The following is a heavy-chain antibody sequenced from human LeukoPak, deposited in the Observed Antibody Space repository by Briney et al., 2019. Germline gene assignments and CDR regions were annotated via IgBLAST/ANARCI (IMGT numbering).Heavy chain of an antibody. J-gene: IGHJ6*03. CDR1: GFTFNIYA. V-gene: IGHV3-23*01. CDR2: ISARDGTT. CDR3: AKDGLDYDSTGYYLYYMDV. D-gene: IGHD3-22*01. Sequence: PGGSLRLSCAASGFTFNIYAMSWVRQTPGKGLEWVSAISARDGTTYYTDSVKGWFAISRDNSKNTLYLQMNSLRAEDTAVYFCAKDGLDYDSTGYYLYYMDVWGKGTTVTVSS.